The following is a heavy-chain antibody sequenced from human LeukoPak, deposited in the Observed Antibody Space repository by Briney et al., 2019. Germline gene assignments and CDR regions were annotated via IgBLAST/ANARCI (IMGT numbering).Heavy chain of an antibody. J-gene: IGHJ4*02. CDR3: ARDPPNSVVVPAARSQPPDY. V-gene: IGHV3-21*01. CDR2: ISSSSSYI. D-gene: IGHD2-2*01. CDR1: GFTFSSYS. Sequence: GGSLRLSCAASGFTFSSYSMNWVRRAPGKGLEWVSSISSSSSYIYYADSVKGRFTISRDNAKNSLYLQMNSLRAEDTAVYYCARDPPNSVVVPAARSQPPDYWGQGTLVTVSS.